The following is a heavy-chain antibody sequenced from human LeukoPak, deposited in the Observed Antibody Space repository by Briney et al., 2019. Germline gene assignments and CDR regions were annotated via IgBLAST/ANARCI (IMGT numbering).Heavy chain of an antibody. CDR2: IYHSGST. J-gene: IGHJ4*02. D-gene: IGHD3-3*01. CDR1: GGSISSYY. V-gene: IGHV4-59*04. Sequence: SETLSLTCTVSGGSISSYYWSWIRQPPGKGLEWIGSIYHSGSTYYNPSLKSRVTISVDTSKNQFSLKLSSVTAADTAVYYCASFWSGYYPFDYWGQGTLVTVSS. CDR3: ASFWSGYYPFDY.